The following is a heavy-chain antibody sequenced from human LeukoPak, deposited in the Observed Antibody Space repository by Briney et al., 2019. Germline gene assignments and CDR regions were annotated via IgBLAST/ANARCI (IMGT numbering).Heavy chain of an antibody. CDR3: AKGPSETAMATAFDY. J-gene: IGHJ4*02. Sequence: GGSLRLSCAASGFTFSSYAMNWVRQAPGKGLEWVSSISRSGETTHFADSVKGRFTISRVNSKNTLYLQMNSLRAEDTALYYCAKGPSETAMATAFDYWGQGTLVTVSS. D-gene: IGHD5-18*01. CDR1: GFTFSSYA. V-gene: IGHV3-23*01. CDR2: ISRSGETT.